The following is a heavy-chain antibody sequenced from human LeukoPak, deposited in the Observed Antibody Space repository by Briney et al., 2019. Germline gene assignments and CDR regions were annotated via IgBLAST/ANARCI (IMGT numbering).Heavy chain of an antibody. D-gene: IGHD3-22*01. CDR1: GGTFSSYA. Sequence: ASVKVSCKASGGTFSSYAISWVRQAPGQGLEWMGRIIPILGIANYAQKFQGRVTFTADKSTSTAYMELSSLRSEDTAVYYCARVGEYYYDSSGYYPIDYWGQGTLVTVSS. J-gene: IGHJ4*02. V-gene: IGHV1-69*04. CDR3: ARVGEYYYDSSGYYPIDY. CDR2: IIPILGIA.